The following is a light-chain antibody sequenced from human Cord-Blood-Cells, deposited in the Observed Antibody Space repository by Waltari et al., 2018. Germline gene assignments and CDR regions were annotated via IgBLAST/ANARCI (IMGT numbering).Light chain of an antibody. V-gene: IGLV1-47*01. CDR3: AAWDDSLSGRV. CDR1: SSNIGSNY. J-gene: IGLJ3*02. CDR2: RNN. Sequence: QSVLTRPPSASGTPGQGVTISCSGSSSNIGSNYVYWYQQLPGTAPKPLIYRNNPRPSGVPDRFSGSKSGTSASLAISGLRSEDEADYYCAAWDDSLSGRVFGGGTKLTVL.